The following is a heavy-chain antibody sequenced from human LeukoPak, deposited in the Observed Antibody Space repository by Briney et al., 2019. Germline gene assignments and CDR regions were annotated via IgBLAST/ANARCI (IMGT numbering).Heavy chain of an antibody. CDR2: INHSGST. D-gene: IGHD2-2*01. Sequence: SETLSLTCAVYGGSFSGYYWSWTRQPPGKGLEWIGEINHSGSTNYNPSLKSRVTISVDTSKNQFSLKLSSVTAADTAVYYCARHPRSYCSSTSCYAWGQGTLVTVSS. J-gene: IGHJ4*02. V-gene: IGHV4-34*01. CDR1: GGSFSGYY. CDR3: ARHPRSYCSSTSCYA.